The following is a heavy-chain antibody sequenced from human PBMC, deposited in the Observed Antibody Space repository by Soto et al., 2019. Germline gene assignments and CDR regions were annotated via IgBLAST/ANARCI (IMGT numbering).Heavy chain of an antibody. Sequence: QVHLQESGPGLVKPSQTLSLTCTVSGGSISSGYYYWSWIRQHPGKGLEWIGYIYYNGSTYYNPSLKSRLTISEDTSKTQFSLKLSAVTAADTAVYYCARIPPRHNYDWDFYYGSDVWGHGTTVIVSS. D-gene: IGHD5-12*01. CDR2: IYYNGST. J-gene: IGHJ6*02. CDR3: ARIPPRHNYDWDFYYGSDV. CDR1: GGSISSGYYY. V-gene: IGHV4-31*03.